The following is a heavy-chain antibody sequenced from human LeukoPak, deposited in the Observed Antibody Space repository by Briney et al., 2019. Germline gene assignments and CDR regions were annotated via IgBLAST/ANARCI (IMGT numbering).Heavy chain of an antibody. CDR2: IYSSGYT. CDR1: SGSMDKYQ. D-gene: IGHD6-6*01. Sequence: SETLSLTCTVSSGSMDKYQWNWIRQSAGKGLEWIGRIYSSGYTDYNSSLKGRITMSLDTSKNQFSLKLTSVSAADTAVYYCARGVEYSRSSDNKLFEYWGQGSLVIVSS. CDR3: ARGVEYSRSSDNKLFEY. J-gene: IGHJ4*02. V-gene: IGHV4-4*07.